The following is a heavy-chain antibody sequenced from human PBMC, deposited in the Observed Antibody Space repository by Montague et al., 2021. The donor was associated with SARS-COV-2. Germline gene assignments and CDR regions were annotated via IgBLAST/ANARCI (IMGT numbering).Heavy chain of an antibody. CDR2: IYWDDDR. Sequence: PALVKPTQTLTLTCTFSGFSLKTSGVGVGWIRQPPGEALEWLALIYWDDDRRYSPSLKSRLSITKDTTKNEVVLTVANMDPVDTATYYCARYGDYGSWFDPWGQGTLVTVSS. V-gene: IGHV2-5*02. D-gene: IGHD4-17*01. CDR1: GFSLKTSGVG. CDR3: ARYGDYGSWFDP. J-gene: IGHJ5*02.